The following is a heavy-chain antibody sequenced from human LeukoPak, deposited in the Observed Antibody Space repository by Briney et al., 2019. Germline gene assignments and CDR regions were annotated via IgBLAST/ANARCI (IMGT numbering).Heavy chain of an antibody. D-gene: IGHD2-21*01. CDR1: GFTFSNYG. Sequence: GGSLRLSCAASGFTFSNYGMSWVRQAPGKGLEWVSAISDSGNTYHADSVKGRFTISRDSSKNTLFLQMNRLRPEDAAVYYCAKAPVTTCRGAYCYPFDYWGQGTLVTVSS. CDR3: AKAPVTTCRGAYCYPFDY. CDR2: ISDSGNT. J-gene: IGHJ4*02. V-gene: IGHV3-23*01.